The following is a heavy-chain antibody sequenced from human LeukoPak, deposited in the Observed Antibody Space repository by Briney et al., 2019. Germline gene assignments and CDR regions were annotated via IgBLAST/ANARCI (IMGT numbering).Heavy chain of an antibody. D-gene: IGHD5-18*01. CDR1: GFTFGDYA. CDR2: IRSKAYGGTT. V-gene: IGHV3-49*03. J-gene: IGHJ4*02. CDR3: TRETPVDTAMVLDY. Sequence: PGGSLRLSCTASGFTFGDYAMSWFRQAPGKGLEWVGFIRSKAYGGTTEYAASVKGRFTISRDDSKSIAYLQMNSLKTEDTAVYYCTRETPVDTAMVLDYWGQGTLVTVSS.